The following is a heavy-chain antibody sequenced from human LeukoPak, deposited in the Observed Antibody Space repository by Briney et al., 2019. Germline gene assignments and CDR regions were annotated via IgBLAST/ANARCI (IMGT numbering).Heavy chain of an antibody. CDR2: ITHNGGGT. J-gene: IGHJ4*02. CDR3: ATPSGSFLSRNSNPHFFNY. V-gene: IGHV3-23*01. Sequence: PGGSLRLSCAASGFTFSSYALSWVRQAPGKGLEWVSAITHNGGGTYYADSVKGRFTISRDNSKTTLYLQMNSLRAEDTAVYYCATPSGSFLSRNSNPHFFNYWRQATLVTVSS. CDR1: GFTFSSYA. D-gene: IGHD3-3*01.